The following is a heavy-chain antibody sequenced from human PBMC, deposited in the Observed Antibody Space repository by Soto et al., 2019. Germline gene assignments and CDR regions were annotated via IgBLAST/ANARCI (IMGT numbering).Heavy chain of an antibody. CDR3: ARRPSYYYDSSGFDPFDY. J-gene: IGHJ4*02. Sequence: SETLSLTCSVSGGSISSKNYYWGWIRQPPGKGLEWIGIIYYSGTTYYNPSLKSRVVISVDTSKNQFSLKLSSVTTADTAVYYCARRPSYYYDSSGFDPFDYWGQGTLVTVSS. CDR2: IYYSGTT. V-gene: IGHV4-39*01. D-gene: IGHD3-22*01. CDR1: GGSISSKNYY.